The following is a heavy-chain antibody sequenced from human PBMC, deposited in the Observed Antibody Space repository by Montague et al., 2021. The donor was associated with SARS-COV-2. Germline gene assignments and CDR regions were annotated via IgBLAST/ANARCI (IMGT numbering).Heavy chain of an antibody. CDR2: IYDGGAV. D-gene: IGHD4-23*01. Sequence: SETLSLTCTVSGGSITGYYWSWLRRSSGKGLEWIAYIYDGGAVNYNPSLGSRVTISTDTSKNQLSPKVNSVTAADTAVYYCVRDHSYGGPRGACDIWGQGTGGTVSA. J-gene: IGHJ3*02. CDR1: GGSITGYY. V-gene: IGHV4-59*01. CDR3: VRDHSYGGPRGACDI.